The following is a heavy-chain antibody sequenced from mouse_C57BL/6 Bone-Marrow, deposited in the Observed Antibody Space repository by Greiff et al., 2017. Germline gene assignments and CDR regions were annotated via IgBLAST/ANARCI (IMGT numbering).Heavy chain of an antibody. J-gene: IGHJ4*01. CDR1: GFTFSSYT. CDR3: ARRGNYVDYAMDY. CDR2: ISGGGGNT. D-gene: IGHD2-1*01. Sequence: EVQGVESGGGLVKPGGSLKLSCAASGFTFSSYTMSWVRQTPEKRLEWVATISGGGGNTYYPDSVKGRFTISRDNAKNTLYLQMSSLRSEDTALYYCARRGNYVDYAMDYWGQGTSVTVSS. V-gene: IGHV5-9*01.